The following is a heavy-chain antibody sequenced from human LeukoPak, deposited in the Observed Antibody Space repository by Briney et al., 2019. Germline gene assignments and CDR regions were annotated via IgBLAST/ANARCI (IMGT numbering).Heavy chain of an antibody. CDR3: ARLDRYCSGGSCAFDY. CDR2: IDPSDSYT. V-gene: IGHV5-10-1*01. CDR1: GYSFTSYW. D-gene: IGHD2-15*01. Sequence: GESLKISCKGSGYSFTSYWIGWVRQMPGKGLEWMGRIDPSDSYTNYSPSFQGHVTISADKSISTAYLQWSSLKASDTAMYYCARLDRYCSGGSCAFDYWGQGTLVTVSS. J-gene: IGHJ4*02.